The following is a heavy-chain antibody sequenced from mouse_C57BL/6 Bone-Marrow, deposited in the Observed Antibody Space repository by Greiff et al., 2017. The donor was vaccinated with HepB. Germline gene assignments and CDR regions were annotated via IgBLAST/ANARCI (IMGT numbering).Heavy chain of an antibody. J-gene: IGHJ4*01. CDR3: ARFPGAMDY. V-gene: IGHV1-50*01. CDR2: IDPSDSYT. Sequence: QVQLKQPGAELVKPGASVKLSCKASGYTFTSYWMQWVKQRPGQGLEWIGEIDPSDSYTNYNQKFKGKATLTVDTSSSTAYMPLSSLASEDSAVYYCARFPGAMDYWGQGTSVTVSS. CDR1: GYTFTSYW.